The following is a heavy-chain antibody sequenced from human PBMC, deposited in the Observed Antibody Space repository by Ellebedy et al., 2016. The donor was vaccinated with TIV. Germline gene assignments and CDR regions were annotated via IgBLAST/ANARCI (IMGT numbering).Heavy chain of an antibody. CDR3: ARRGSYGDYAVQINSWFDT. CDR2: IYQDGGVQ. V-gene: IGHV3-7*01. CDR1: GFSFRSYW. D-gene: IGHD4-17*01. Sequence: PGGSLRLSCAASGFSFRSYWMSWVRQAPGKGLEWVANIYQDGGVQYYVDSVKGRFTISRDNADNSLFLQMTSLRAEETAVYYCARRGSYGDYAVQINSWFDTWGRGTLVAVSS. J-gene: IGHJ5*02.